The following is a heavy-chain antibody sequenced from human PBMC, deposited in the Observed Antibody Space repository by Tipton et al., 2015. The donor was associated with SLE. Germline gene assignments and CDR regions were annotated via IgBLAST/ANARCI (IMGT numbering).Heavy chain of an antibody. CDR2: VYDSGTT. Sequence: LRLSCTVSQYSISSGFYWGWIRQPPGKGLEWIGSVYDSGTTYYNPSLESRVTMTVDTSKTQFSLKLRSVTAADTAVYYCARDLAWSGFFDLWGRGTLVTVSS. CDR1: QYSISSGFY. J-gene: IGHJ2*01. CDR3: ARDLAWSGFFDL. V-gene: IGHV4-38-2*02. D-gene: IGHD3-3*01.